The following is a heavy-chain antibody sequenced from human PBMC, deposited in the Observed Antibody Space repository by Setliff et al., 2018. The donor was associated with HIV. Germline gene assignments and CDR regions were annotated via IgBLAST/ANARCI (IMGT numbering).Heavy chain of an antibody. Sequence: GGSLRLSCAASGFTFDDYAMHWVRQAPGEGLEWVSGITWNSGSIAYADSVKGRFTISRDNAKNSLYLQMNSLRAEDMALYYCANQSPIDYWGQGTLVTVSS. CDR3: ANQSPIDY. CDR2: ITWNSGSI. J-gene: IGHJ4*02. CDR1: GFTFDDYA. V-gene: IGHV3-9*03.